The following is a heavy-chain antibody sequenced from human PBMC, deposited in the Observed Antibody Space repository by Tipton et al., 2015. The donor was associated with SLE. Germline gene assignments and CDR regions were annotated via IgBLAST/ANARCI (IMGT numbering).Heavy chain of an antibody. V-gene: IGHV3-74*01. CDR2: IGIDSDGTRT. D-gene: IGHD2-15*01. CDR1: GFIFNNFA. CDR3: VREGWWRYFDY. Sequence: SLRLSCATSGFIFNNFAISWVRQAPGKGLEWVSGIGIDSDGTRTIYADSVRGRFTISRDNAKNTLYFQMNSLRAEDTAVYYCVREGWWRYFDYWGQGTLVTVSS. J-gene: IGHJ4*02.